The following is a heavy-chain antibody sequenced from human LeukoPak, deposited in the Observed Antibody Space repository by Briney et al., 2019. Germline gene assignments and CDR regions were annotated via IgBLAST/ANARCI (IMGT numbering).Heavy chain of an antibody. J-gene: IGHJ4*02. V-gene: IGHV3-23*01. CDR2: LTAGGDNI. D-gene: IGHD3-3*01. CDR1: GFSFSEHA. CDR3: AKFWSGYQYFDY. Sequence: GGSLRLSCAASGFSFSEHAMTWVRQTPTKGLEWVSSLTAGGDNILYADFVKGRFTISRDNSKNTLYLQMNSLRAEDTAVYYCAKFWSGYQYFDYWGQGTLVTVSS.